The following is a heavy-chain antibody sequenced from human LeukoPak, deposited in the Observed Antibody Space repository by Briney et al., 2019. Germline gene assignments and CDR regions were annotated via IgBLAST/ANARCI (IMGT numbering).Heavy chain of an antibody. J-gene: IGHJ6*02. CDR1: GFTFSSYD. V-gene: IGHV3-23*01. Sequence: GGSLRLSCAASGFTFSSYDMSWVRQAPGKGLEWVSAISGSGGSTYYADSVKGRFTISRDNSKNTLYLQMNSLRAEDTAVYYCANFGSVAGLYYYGMDVWGQGTTVTVSS. D-gene: IGHD6-19*01. CDR3: ANFGSVAGLYYYGMDV. CDR2: ISGSGGST.